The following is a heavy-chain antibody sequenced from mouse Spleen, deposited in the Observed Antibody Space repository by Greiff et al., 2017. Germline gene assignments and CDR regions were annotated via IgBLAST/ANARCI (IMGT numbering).Heavy chain of an antibody. CDR2: INSNGGST. CDR3: ARHPYYSYYDYYAMDY. Sequence: EVKLMESGGGLVKPGGSLKLSCAASGFTFSSYAMSWVRQTPEKRLEWVAAINSNGGSTYYPDTVKDRFTISRDNAKNTLYLQMSSLRSEDTALYYCARHPYYSYYDYYAMDYWGQGTSVTVSS. D-gene: IGHD2-12*01. CDR1: GFTFSSYA. V-gene: IGHV5-6-2*01. J-gene: IGHJ4*01.